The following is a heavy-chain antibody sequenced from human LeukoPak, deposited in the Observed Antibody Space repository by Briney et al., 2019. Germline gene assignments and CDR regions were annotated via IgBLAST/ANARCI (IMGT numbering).Heavy chain of an antibody. Sequence: GGSLRLSCAASGFTFSSYAMNWVRQAPGKGLEWVSAISGSGGSTYYADSVKGRFTISRDNSKNTLYLQMNSLRAEDTAVYYCAKTLDRGGSCYDYWGQGTLVTVSS. J-gene: IGHJ4*02. CDR3: AKTLDRGGSCYDY. CDR1: GFTFSSYA. CDR2: ISGSGGST. V-gene: IGHV3-23*01. D-gene: IGHD2-15*01.